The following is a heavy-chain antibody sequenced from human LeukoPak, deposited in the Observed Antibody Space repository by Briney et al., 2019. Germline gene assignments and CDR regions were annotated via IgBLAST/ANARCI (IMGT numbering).Heavy chain of an antibody. CDR3: ARDTGILTWFDP. D-gene: IGHD2-15*01. J-gene: IGHJ5*02. V-gene: IGHV4-39*07. CDR1: GGPISSSSYY. Sequence: PSETLSLTCAVSGGPISSSSYYGGWSRQPPGKGLEWIGSIYYSGSTYYNPSLKSRVTISVDTSKNQFSLKLSSVTAADTAVYYCARDTGILTWFDPWGQGTLVTVSS. CDR2: IYYSGST.